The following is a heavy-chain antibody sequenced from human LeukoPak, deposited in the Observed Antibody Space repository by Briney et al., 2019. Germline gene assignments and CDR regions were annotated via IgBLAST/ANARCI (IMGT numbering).Heavy chain of an antibody. D-gene: IGHD1-26*01. CDR3: ARGGGSYALNY. Sequence: GGSLRLSCAASGFTFSSYAMSWVRQAPGKGLEWVSAISGSGGSTYYADSVKGRFTISRDNSKNTLYLQMNSLRAEDMAVYYCARGGGSYALNYWGQGTLVTVSS. CDR1: GFTFSSYA. J-gene: IGHJ4*02. CDR2: ISGSGGST. V-gene: IGHV3-23*01.